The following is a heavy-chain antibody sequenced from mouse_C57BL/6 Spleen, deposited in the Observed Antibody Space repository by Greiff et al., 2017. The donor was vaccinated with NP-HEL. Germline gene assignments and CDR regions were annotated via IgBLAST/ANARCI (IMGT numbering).Heavy chain of an antibody. CDR2: IDPENGDT. CDR3: TTDYYGSSLYFDV. J-gene: IGHJ1*03. CDR1: GFNIKDDY. V-gene: IGHV14-4*01. Sequence: VQLKQSGAELVRPGASVKLSCTASGFNIKDDYMHWVKQRPEQGLEWIGWIDPENGDTEYASKFQGKATITADTSSNTAYLQLSSLTSEDTAVYYCTTDYYGSSLYFDVWGTGTTVTVSS. D-gene: IGHD1-1*01.